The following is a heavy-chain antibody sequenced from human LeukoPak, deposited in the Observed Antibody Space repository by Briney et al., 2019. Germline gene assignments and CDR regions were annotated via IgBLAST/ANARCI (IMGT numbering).Heavy chain of an antibody. V-gene: IGHV4-59*01. CDR2: IYYSGST. CDR1: GGSISSYY. Sequence: AETLSLTCTVSGGSISSYYWSWIRQPPGKGLEWIGYIYYSGSTNYHPSLKSRVTISVDTSKNQFSLKRSSVTAADTAVYYCARIAVAGYFECWGQRALVTVSS. CDR3: ARIAVAGYFEC. J-gene: IGHJ4*02. D-gene: IGHD6-19*01.